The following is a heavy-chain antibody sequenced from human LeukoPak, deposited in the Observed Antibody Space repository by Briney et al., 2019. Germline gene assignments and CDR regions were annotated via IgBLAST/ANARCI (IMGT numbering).Heavy chain of an antibody. Sequence: GGSLRLSCAASGFTFSSHSMNWVRQAPGKGLEWVSYISSSGNTIYYADSVKGRFSISRDNAKNSLHLQMNSLRAEDTAVYYCARGTVAGKAPYWGPGTLVTVSS. CDR2: ISSSGNTI. J-gene: IGHJ4*02. V-gene: IGHV3-48*01. CDR3: ARGTVAGKAPY. CDR1: GFTFSSHS. D-gene: IGHD6-19*01.